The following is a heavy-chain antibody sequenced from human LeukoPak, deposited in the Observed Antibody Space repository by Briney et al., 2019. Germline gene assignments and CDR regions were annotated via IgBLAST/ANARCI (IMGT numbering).Heavy chain of an antibody. CDR1: GFTFSSYA. J-gene: IGHJ4*02. Sequence: GGSLRLSCAASGFTFSSYAMSWVRQAPGKGLEWVSTISGSGGSTYYTDSVKGRFTISRDNSKNTLNLHMSTLRAEETALYYCAKGVYSGYGPADYWGQGTLVTVSS. D-gene: IGHD5-12*01. V-gene: IGHV3-23*01. CDR2: ISGSGGST. CDR3: AKGVYSGYGPADY.